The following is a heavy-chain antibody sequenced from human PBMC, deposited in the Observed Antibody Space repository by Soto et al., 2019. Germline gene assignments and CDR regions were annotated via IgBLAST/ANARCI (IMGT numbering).Heavy chain of an antibody. V-gene: IGHV1-69*02. D-gene: IGHD5-18*01. Sequence: QVQLVQSGAEVKKPGSSVKVSCKASGGTFSSYTISWVRQAPGQGLEWMGRIIPILGIANYAHKFQGRVTITADKSTSTAYMELSSLRSEDTAVYYCARGGYSYGSRPPYYYYGMDVWGQGTTVTVSS. CDR1: GGTFSSYT. CDR3: ARGGYSYGSRPPYYYYGMDV. J-gene: IGHJ6*02. CDR2: IIPILGIA.